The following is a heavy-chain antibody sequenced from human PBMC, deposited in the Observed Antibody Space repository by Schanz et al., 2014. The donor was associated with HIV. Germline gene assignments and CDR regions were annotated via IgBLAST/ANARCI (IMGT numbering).Heavy chain of an antibody. CDR1: GFTFGTTW. Sequence: DVQLVESGGGLIQPGESLRLSCVASGFTFGTTWMYWVRQGPGKGLTWVSYITPDGSVTYADSVKGRFTASRDSSKNTPFLQMNSLRVEDTATYYCRVFMFTYDVWGQGTMVTVSS. J-gene: IGHJ3*01. V-gene: IGHV3-74*01. CDR3: RVFMFTYDV. CDR2: ITPDGSVT. D-gene: IGHD3-16*01.